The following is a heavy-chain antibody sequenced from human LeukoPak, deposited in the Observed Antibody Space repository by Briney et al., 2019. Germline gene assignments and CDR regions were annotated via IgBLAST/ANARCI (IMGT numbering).Heavy chain of an antibody. CDR2: ISAYNGNT. D-gene: IGHD2-2*01. CDR1: GYTFTSYG. V-gene: IGHV1-18*01. Sequence: ASVKVSCKASGYTFTSYGISWVRQAPGQGLEWMGWISAYNGNTNYAQKLQGRVTMTTDTSTSTAYMELRSLRSDDTAVYYCARVRSRYCSSTSCWFDYWGQGTLVTVSS. J-gene: IGHJ4*02. CDR3: ARVRSRYCSSTSCWFDY.